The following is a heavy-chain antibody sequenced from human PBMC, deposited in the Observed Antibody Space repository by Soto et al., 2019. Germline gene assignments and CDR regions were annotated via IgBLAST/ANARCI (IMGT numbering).Heavy chain of an antibody. D-gene: IGHD6-13*01. V-gene: IGHV3-23*01. CDR2: ISGSGGST. J-gene: IGHJ4*02. CDR3: ARGGSGWYLTFIDY. Sequence: GGSLSLSCAASGFTFSSYGMHWVRQAPGKGLEWVSGISGSGGSTYYADSVKGRFTISRDNSKNTLYLQMNSLRAEDTAVYYCARGGSGWYLTFIDYWGQGTQVTVSS. CDR1: GFTFSSYG.